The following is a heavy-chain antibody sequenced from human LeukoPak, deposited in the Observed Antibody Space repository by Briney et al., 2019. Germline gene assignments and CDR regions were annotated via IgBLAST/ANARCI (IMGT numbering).Heavy chain of an antibody. J-gene: IGHJ6*03. D-gene: IGHD6-13*01. Sequence: GGSLRLSCAASGFTFSSYWMHWVRQAPGKGLVWVSRINSDGSSTSYADSVKGRFTISRDNAKNTLYLQMNSLRAEDTAVYYCARDGWAAAGHHYYYMDVWGKGTTVTVSS. CDR3: ARDGWAAAGHHYYYMDV. V-gene: IGHV3-74*01. CDR1: GFTFSSYW. CDR2: INSDGSST.